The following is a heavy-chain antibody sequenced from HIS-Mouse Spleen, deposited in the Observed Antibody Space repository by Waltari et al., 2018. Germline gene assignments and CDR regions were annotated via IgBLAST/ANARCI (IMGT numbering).Heavy chain of an antibody. D-gene: IGHD6-13*01. J-gene: IGHJ2*01. CDR1: GGSISSSSYY. Sequence: QLQLQESGPGLVKPSETLSLTCTVSGGSISSSSYYWGWIRQPPGKGLEWIGSIYYSGSTYYNPSLKSRVTISVDTSKTQFSLKLISVTAADTAMYYCAREIPYSSSWYDWYFDLWGRGTLVTVSS. CDR3: AREIPYSSSWYDWYFDL. V-gene: IGHV4-39*07. CDR2: IYYSGST.